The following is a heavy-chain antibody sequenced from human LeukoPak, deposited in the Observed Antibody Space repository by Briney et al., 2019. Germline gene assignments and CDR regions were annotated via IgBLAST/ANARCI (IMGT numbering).Heavy chain of an antibody. CDR3: AKADTAMVTWYYYYMDV. CDR1: GFTVSSNY. Sequence: GGSLRLSCAASGFTVSSNYMSWVRQAPGKGLEWVSVIYSGGSTYYADSVKGRFTISRDNSKNTLYLQMNSLRAEDTAVYYCAKADTAMVTWYYYYMDVWGKGTTVTISS. D-gene: IGHD5-18*01. CDR2: IYSGGST. J-gene: IGHJ6*03. V-gene: IGHV3-66*02.